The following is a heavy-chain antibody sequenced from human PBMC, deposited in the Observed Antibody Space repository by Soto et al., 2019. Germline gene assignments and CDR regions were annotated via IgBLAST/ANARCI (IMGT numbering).Heavy chain of an antibody. CDR1: GFTFSSYS. J-gene: IGHJ4*02. Sequence: EVQLVESGGGLVKPGGSLRLSCAASGFTFSSYSMNWVRQAPGKGLEWVSSISSSSSYIYYADSVKGRFTISRDNAKNSRYLQMNSLRAEDTAVYYCARDPFGYSKTPPDYWGQGTLVTVSS. CDR3: ARDPFGYSKTPPDY. D-gene: IGHD4-4*01. V-gene: IGHV3-21*01. CDR2: ISSSSSYI.